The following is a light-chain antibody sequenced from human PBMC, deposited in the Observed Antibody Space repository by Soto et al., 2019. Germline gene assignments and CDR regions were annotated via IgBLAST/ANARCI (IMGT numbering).Light chain of an antibody. CDR1: NIGSKS. CDR3: QVWDSGTSHVV. V-gene: IGLV3-21*02. J-gene: IGLJ2*01. Sequence: SYELTQPPSVSVAPGQTAKITCGGNNIGSKSVHWYKQKAGQAPVLVVHDDSDRPSGIPERFSGSNSANTATLTISRVEAGDEADYYCQVWDSGTSHVVFGGRTKVTVL. CDR2: DDS.